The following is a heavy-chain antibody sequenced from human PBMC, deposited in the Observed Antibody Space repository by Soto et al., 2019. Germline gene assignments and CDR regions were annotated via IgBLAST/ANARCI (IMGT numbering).Heavy chain of an antibody. CDR2: IIPIFGTA. D-gene: IGHD4-4*01. Sequence: SGKVSCKASGGTFNSYAISWVRHSPGQALERMGEIIPIFGTANYAQKFHRKVTITADEATTPAYMELRSLRSEDTAVYYCAREKIADYSNFLDSWGQGTPVTVSS. CDR3: AREKIADYSNFLDS. V-gene: IGHV1-69*13. J-gene: IGHJ4*02. CDR1: GGTFNSYA.